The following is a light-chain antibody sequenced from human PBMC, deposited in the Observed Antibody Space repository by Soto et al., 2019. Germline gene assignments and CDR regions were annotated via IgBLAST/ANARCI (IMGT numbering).Light chain of an antibody. J-gene: IGKJ5*01. V-gene: IGKV3D-20*02. CDR3: QQRSNWPIT. CDR2: GAS. Sequence: EIVLTQSPGTLSLSPGERATLSCRVSQSVSSSYLAWYQQKPGQAPRLLIYGASSRATGVPARISGSGSGTDFTLTISSLEPEDFAVYYCQQRSNWPITFGQGTRLEIK. CDR1: QSVSSSY.